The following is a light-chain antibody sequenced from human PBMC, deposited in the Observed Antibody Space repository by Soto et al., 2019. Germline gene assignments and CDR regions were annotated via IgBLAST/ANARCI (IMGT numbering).Light chain of an antibody. J-gene: IGLJ2*01. Sequence: VLTQPPSASGTPGQRVTISCSGSGSNIGSNTVNWFQQLPGTAPRLLIYRNSQRPSGVPDRFSGYKSGTSASLAISGLQSEDEAEYYCAAWDDSLNGPDVVFGGGTKVTVL. CDR1: GSNIGSNT. CDR3: AAWDDSLNGPDVV. CDR2: RNS. V-gene: IGLV1-44*01.